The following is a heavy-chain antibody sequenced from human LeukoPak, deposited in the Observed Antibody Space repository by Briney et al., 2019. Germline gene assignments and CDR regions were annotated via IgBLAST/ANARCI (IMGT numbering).Heavy chain of an antibody. CDR3: ARDMVVPGVITPGY. CDR2: SSAYNGNT. D-gene: IGHD3-10*01. Sequence: GASVKVSCKASGYTFTSYGISWVRQAPGQGLEGVGWSSAYNGNTNYAQTPQGRVTMTTDTSTSTAYMEARSLRSDDAAVYYCARDMVVPGVITPGYWGQGTLLTVSS. J-gene: IGHJ4*02. CDR1: GYTFTSYG. V-gene: IGHV1-18*01.